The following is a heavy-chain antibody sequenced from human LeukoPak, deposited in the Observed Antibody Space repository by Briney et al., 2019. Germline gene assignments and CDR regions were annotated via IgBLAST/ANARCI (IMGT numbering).Heavy chain of an antibody. CDR2: IYYSGST. CDR3: AGALIRQLWLGPYFDY. V-gene: IGHV4-59*01. Sequence: SETLSLTCTVSGGSISSYYWSWIRQPPGKGLEWIGYIYYSGSTNYNPSLKSRVTISVDTSKNQFSLKLSSVTAADTAVYYCAGALIRQLWLGPYFDYWGQGTLVTVSS. J-gene: IGHJ4*02. D-gene: IGHD5-18*01. CDR1: GGSISSYY.